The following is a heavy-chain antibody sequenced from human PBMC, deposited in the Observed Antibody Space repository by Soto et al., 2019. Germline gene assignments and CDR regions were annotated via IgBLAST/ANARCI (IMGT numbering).Heavy chain of an antibody. CDR2: IYYRGST. CDR3: ARDGREASGMDV. V-gene: IGHV4-59*11. Sequence: SETLSLTCTVSGGSISSHYWSWVRQAPGKGLEWIGHIYYRGSTSYNPSLRSRSTISVDTSNNQFSLKLNSVTTADTAVYYCARDGREASGMDVWRQGTKVTVSS. CDR1: GGSISSHY. D-gene: IGHD1-26*01. J-gene: IGHJ6*02.